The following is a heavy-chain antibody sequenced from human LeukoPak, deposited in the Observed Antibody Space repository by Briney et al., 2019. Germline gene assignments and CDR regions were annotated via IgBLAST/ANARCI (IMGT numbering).Heavy chain of an antibody. V-gene: IGHV4-4*07. Sequence: KPSETLSLTCTVSGGSISSYYWSWIRPPAGKGLEWIGRIYTSGSTNYNPSLKSRVTMSVDTSKNQFSLKLSSVTAADTAVYYCAREGTGDYDFWSGYSAFDIWGQGTMVTVSS. CDR1: GGSISSYY. CDR3: AREGTGDYDFWSGYSAFDI. CDR2: IYTSGST. D-gene: IGHD3-3*01. J-gene: IGHJ3*02.